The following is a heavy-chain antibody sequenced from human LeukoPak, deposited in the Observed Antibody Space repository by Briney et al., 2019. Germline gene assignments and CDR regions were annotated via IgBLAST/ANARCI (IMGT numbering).Heavy chain of an antibody. Sequence: PSETLSLTCAVSGYSIRSGDYWGWIRQSPGKGLEWIGSIYHSGSTHYNPSLKSRVTISVDTSKNQFSLMLTSVTAADTAVYYCARNRSVTTTPGFDHWGRGTLVTVSS. CDR1: GYSIRSGDY. CDR3: ARNRSVTTTPGFDH. D-gene: IGHD4-17*01. V-gene: IGHV4-38-2*01. CDR2: IYHSGST. J-gene: IGHJ4*02.